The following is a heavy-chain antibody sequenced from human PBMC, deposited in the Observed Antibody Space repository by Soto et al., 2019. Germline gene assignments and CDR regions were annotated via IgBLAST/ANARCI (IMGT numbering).Heavy chain of an antibody. CDR3: ARDLKVAASNSYFYYGMDV. J-gene: IGHJ6*02. D-gene: IGHD6-19*01. CDR1: GFTFSNYT. Sequence: EVQLMESGGGLVKPGGSLRLSCAASGFTFSNYTMEWVRQAPGKGLDWLSSISRSSTNIFYADSVKGRFTVSRDNANNVLYLQINSLSAEDTAIYYCARDLKVAASNSYFYYGMDVWGQGTTVTVSS. CDR2: ISRSSTNI. V-gene: IGHV3-21*01.